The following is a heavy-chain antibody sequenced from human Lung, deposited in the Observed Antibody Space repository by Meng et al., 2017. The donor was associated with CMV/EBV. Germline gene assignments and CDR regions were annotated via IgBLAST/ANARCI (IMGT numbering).Heavy chain of an antibody. CDR2: IYPVDSDT. CDR3: ARLDCTPTSCYLDS. J-gene: IGHJ5*01. V-gene: IGHV5-51*01. D-gene: IGHD2-2*01. CDR1: GYSFVSYC. Sequence: SGYSFVSYCIGWVRQMPGKGLEWMGIIYPVDSDTGYSPSFQGQVTISADKSISTAYLQWSSLKASDTAMYFCARLDCTPTSCYLDSWGQGTLVTVSS.